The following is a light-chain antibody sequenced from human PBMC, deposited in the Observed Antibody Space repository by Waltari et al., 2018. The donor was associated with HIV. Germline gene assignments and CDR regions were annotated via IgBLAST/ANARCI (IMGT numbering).Light chain of an antibody. CDR3: AAWDDSLNGVV. V-gene: IGLV1-44*01. Sequence: QAVLTQPPSASGTPGQRVTISCSGSSSNIGRNNVTWYQQLPATAPKLLIYRNNQRPSGVPDRFSGSKSGTSASLAISGLQSEDEADYYCAAWDDSLNGVVFGGGTKLTVL. J-gene: IGLJ2*01. CDR2: RNN. CDR1: SSNIGRNN.